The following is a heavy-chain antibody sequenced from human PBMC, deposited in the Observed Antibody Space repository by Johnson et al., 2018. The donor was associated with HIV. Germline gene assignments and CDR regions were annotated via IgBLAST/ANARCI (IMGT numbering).Heavy chain of an antibody. CDR3: AREGYSGSPNGRGAFDI. Sequence: VQLVESGGGVVRPGGSLRLSCAASGFTFDDYGMTWVRQVPGKGLAWVSAFGTAGDTYYPGPVKGRFTISRENAKNSLYLQMNSLRAGDTAVYYCAREGYSGSPNGRGAFDIWGQGTMVTVSS. CDR2: FGTAGDT. CDR1: GFTFDDYG. J-gene: IGHJ3*02. V-gene: IGHV3-13*01. D-gene: IGHD1-26*01.